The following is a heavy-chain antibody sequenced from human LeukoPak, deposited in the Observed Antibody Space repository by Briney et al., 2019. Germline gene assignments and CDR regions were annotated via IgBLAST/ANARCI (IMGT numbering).Heavy chain of an antibody. Sequence: GASVKVSCKASGYTFARYYMHWVRQAPGQGLEWMGIINPSGGSTSFAQNFQGRVTMTRDTSTSIVYMELSSLRSEDTAVYYCARDGDIQVGATKHYGIDVWGQGTTVTVSS. V-gene: IGHV1-46*01. CDR2: INPSGGST. CDR1: GYTFARYY. CDR3: ARDGDIQVGATKHYGIDV. J-gene: IGHJ6*02. D-gene: IGHD1-26*01.